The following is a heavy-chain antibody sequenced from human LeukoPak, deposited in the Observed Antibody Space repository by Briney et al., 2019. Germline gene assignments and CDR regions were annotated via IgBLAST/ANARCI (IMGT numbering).Heavy chain of an antibody. Sequence: SETLSLTCTVSGGSISSYYWTWIRQPPGKGLEWIGYIYYSGSTNYNPSLKSRVTISVDTSKNQFSLKLSSVTAADTAVYYCAGLDTTVTFFDSWGQGTLVTVS. CDR2: IYYSGST. CDR1: GGSISSYY. D-gene: IGHD4-17*01. J-gene: IGHJ4*02. V-gene: IGHV4-59*08. CDR3: AGLDTTVTFFDS.